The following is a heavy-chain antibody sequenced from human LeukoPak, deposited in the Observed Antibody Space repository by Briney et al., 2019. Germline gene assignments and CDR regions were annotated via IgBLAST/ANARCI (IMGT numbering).Heavy chain of an antibody. CDR2: VFHTGTA. J-gene: IGHJ5*02. CDR1: GASISRSPYY. V-gene: IGHV4-39*01. CDR3: TKNDVGDYGT. Sequence: SETLSLTCSVSGASISRSPYYWGWIRQPPGKGLEWIGSVFHTGTAYYNPSLRSRVTISVDTSKNQFSLKLSFVTAADTAVYYCTKNDVGDYGTWGQGTLVIVSS. D-gene: IGHD4-17*01.